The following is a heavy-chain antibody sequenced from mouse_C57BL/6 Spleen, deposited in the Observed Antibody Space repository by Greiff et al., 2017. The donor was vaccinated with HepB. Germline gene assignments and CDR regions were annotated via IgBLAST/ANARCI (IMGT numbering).Heavy chain of an antibody. J-gene: IGHJ4*01. CDR3: ARHEDLKGYAMDY. CDR2: IWSDGST. V-gene: IGHV2-6-1*01. CDR1: GFSLTSYG. Sequence: QVQLQQSGPGLVAPSQSLSITCTVSGFSLTSYGVHWVRQPPGKGLEWLVVIWSDGSTTYNSALKSRLSISKDNSKSQVFLKMNSLQTDDTAMYYCARHEDLKGYAMDYWGQGTSVTVSS.